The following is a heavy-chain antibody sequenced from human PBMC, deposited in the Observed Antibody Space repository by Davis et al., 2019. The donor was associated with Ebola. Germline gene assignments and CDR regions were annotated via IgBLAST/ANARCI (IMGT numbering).Heavy chain of an antibody. CDR1: GGSFSDYF. J-gene: IGHJ6*02. D-gene: IGHD1-7*01. V-gene: IGHV4-34*01. CDR2: ISHHNGYT. CDR3: ARALGLRSGMDV. Sequence: SETLSLTCAVYGGSFSDYFWSWIRQPPQKGLEWIGEISHHNGYTNYNPSLKSRVSISLDTSKNQFSLKLTSVTAADTAVYYCARALGLRSGMDVWGQGTTVAVSS.